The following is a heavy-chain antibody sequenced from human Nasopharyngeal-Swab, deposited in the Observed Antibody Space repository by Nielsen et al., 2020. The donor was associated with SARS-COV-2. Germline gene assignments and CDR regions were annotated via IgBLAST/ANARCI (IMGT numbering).Heavy chain of an antibody. J-gene: IGHJ6*02. V-gene: IGHV3-11*01. D-gene: IGHD3-3*01. CDR1: GFTFSDYY. CDR3: APFWSGYYDYYYGMDV. Sequence: GESLKISCAASGFTFSDYYMSWIRQAPGKGLEWVSYISSSGSTIYYADSVKGRFTISRDNAKNSLHLQMNSLRAEDTAVYYCAPFWSGYYDYYYGMDVWGQGTTVTVSS. CDR2: ISSSGSTI.